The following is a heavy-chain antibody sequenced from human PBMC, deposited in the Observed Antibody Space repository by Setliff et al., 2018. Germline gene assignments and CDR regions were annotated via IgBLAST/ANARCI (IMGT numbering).Heavy chain of an antibody. CDR2: INPNSGGT. CDR1: GGTFSSYA. J-gene: IGHJ6*03. D-gene: IGHD3-22*01. V-gene: IGHV1-2*06. Sequence: ASVKVSCKASGGTFSSYAISWVRQAPGQGLEWMGRINPNSGGTNYAQKFQGRVTMTRDTSISTAYMELSRLTSDDTAVYYCARTYYYASSGYRGYYYYLDVWGKGTTVTVSS. CDR3: ARTYYYASSGYRGYYYYLDV.